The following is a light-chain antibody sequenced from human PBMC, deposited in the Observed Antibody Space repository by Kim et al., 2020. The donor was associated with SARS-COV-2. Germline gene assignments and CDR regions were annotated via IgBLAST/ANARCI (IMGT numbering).Light chain of an antibody. Sequence: DTVMTQSPDSLAVSLGVRATINCKSSQSVLNSPNNENYLAWYQQKPGQPPKLLIYCASTRESGVPDRFSGSGSGTDFTLTISSLQAEDVAVYYCQQYYSSPPTFGQGTKLEI. CDR2: CAS. CDR1: QSVLNSPNNENY. J-gene: IGKJ2*01. V-gene: IGKV4-1*01. CDR3: QQYYSSPPT.